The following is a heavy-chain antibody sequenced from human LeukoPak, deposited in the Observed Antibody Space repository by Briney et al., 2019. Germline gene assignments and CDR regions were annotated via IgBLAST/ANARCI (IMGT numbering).Heavy chain of an antibody. CDR3: ARVGSGYDWDY. V-gene: IGHV4-38-2*02. CDR1: GFSISSGYF. CDR2: IYQTGST. J-gene: IGHJ4*02. D-gene: IGHD5-12*01. Sequence: SETLSLTCIVSGFSISSGYFWGWIRPTPRKGLEWIGNIYQTGSTYYNPSLKSRVTLSVDTSKNQFSLRLTSVTAADTAVYYYARVGSGYDWDYWGQGTLVTVSS.